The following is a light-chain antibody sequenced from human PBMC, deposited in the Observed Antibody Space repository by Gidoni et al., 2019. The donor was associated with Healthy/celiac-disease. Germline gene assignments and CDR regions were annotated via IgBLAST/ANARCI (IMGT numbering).Light chain of an antibody. V-gene: IGKV4-1*01. CDR3: QQYYSTPLT. CDR2: WAS. Sequence: DIVMTQSPDSLAVSLGERATINCKSIQSVFYSSNTKTYLVWYQQKPGQPPKLLIYWASTRGSGVPDRFSGSGSGRDFTLTISSLQAEDVAVYYCQQYYSTPLTFGGGTKVEIK. CDR1: QSVFYSSNTKTY. J-gene: IGKJ4*01.